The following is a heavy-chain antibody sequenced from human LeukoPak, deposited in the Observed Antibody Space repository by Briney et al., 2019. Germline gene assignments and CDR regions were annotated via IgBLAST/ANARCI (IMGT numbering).Heavy chain of an antibody. J-gene: IGHJ3*02. V-gene: IGHV3-66*01. CDR2: IYSGGST. D-gene: IGHD3-10*01. CDR3: ARGTAYYGSGSDAFDI. Sequence: PGGSLRLSCAASGFTVSSNYMSWVRQAPGKGLEWVSVIYSGGSTYYADSVKGRFTISRDNSKNTLYLQMNSLRAEDTAVYYCARGTAYYGSGSDAFDIWGQGTMVTVSS. CDR1: GFTVSSNY.